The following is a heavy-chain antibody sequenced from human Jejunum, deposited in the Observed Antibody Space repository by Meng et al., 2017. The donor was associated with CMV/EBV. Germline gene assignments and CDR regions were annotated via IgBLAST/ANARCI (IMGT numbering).Heavy chain of an antibody. CDR3: ARNRRNCGSVSCYGYYGMDV. D-gene: IGHD2-2*01. V-gene: IGHV3-53*01. CDR1: SFW. Sequence: SFWMHWVRQAPGKGLEWVSIIYSGGTIKYADSVKGRFTISRDSSTNTLYLQIDSLRAEDTAVYFCARNRRNCGSVSCYGYYGMDVWGQGTTVTVSS. CDR2: IYSGGTI. J-gene: IGHJ6*02.